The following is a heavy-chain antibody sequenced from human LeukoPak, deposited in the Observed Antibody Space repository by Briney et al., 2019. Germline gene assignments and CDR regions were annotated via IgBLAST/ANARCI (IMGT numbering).Heavy chain of an antibody. J-gene: IGHJ4*02. CDR2: ISYDGSNK. V-gene: IGHV3-30*18. Sequence: GGSLTLSCAASGFTFSSYGMRWVRQAPGKGLEWVAVISYDGSNKYYADSVKGRFTISRDNSKNTLYLQMNSLRAEDTAVYYCANSYCSGGSCLGSSFDYWGQGTLVTVSS. CDR1: GFTFSSYG. CDR3: ANSYCSGGSCLGSSFDY. D-gene: IGHD2-15*01.